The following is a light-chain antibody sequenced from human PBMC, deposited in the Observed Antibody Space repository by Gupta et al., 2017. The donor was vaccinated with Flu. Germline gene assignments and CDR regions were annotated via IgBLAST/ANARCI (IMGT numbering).Light chain of an antibody. V-gene: IGKV1-39*01. J-gene: IGKJ1*01. CDR3: QHRDSTPWT. CDR2: AAS. Sequence: DIQMTQSPSSLSASVGDRVTITCRASQSISSYLNWYQQKPGKAPKLLIYAASSVQSGVPSRFSGSGYGTDFTLTISRRQPEDFANYYCQHRDSTPWTFGQGTXVEIK. CDR1: QSISSY.